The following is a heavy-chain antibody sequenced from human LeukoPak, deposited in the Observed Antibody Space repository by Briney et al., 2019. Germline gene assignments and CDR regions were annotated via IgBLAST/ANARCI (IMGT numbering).Heavy chain of an antibody. J-gene: IGHJ4*02. CDR2: ISYDGSNK. CDR3: AKSSMVRGEDY. D-gene: IGHD3-10*01. CDR1: GFTFSSYG. Sequence: PGGSLRLSCAASGFTFSSYGMHWVRQAPGKGLEWVAVISYDGSNKYYADSVKGRFTISRDNSKNTLYLQMNSLRAEDTAVYYCAKSSMVRGEDYWGQGTLVTVSS. V-gene: IGHV3-30*18.